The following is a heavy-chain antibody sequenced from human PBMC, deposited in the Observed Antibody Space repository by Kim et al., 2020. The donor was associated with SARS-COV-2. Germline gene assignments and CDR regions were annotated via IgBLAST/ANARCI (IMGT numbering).Heavy chain of an antibody. J-gene: IGHJ2*01. CDR2: ISYDGSNK. V-gene: IGHV3-30*18. D-gene: IGHD6-6*01. Sequence: GGSLRLSCAASGFTFSSYGMHWVRQAPGKGLEWVAVISYDGSNKYYADSVKGRFTISRGNSKNTLYLQMNSLRAEDTAVYYCAKDKYESYSSSYWYFDLWGRSTLVTVSS. CDR3: AKDKYESYSSSYWYFDL. CDR1: GFTFSSYG.